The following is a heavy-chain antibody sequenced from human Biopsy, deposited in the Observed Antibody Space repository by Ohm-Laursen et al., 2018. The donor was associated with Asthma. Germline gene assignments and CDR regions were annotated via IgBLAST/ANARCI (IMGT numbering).Heavy chain of an antibody. CDR3: ARTYYDFLTGQVKDVFGV. V-gene: IGHV1-3*04. Sequence: SVKVSCKVSGYNFISFAIHWVRQAPGQRLEWMGWVNTGNGDTKYSQKFQGRVTITRDTSVSTAYMELRSLRSEDTATYYCARTYYDFLTGQVKDVFGVWGHGTMVTVSS. CDR2: VNTGNGDT. J-gene: IGHJ3*01. CDR1: GYNFISFA. D-gene: IGHD3-9*01.